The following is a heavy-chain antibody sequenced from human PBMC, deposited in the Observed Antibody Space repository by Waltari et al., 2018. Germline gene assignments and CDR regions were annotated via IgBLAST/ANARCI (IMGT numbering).Heavy chain of an antibody. V-gene: IGHV1-69*08. CDR2: IIPILGIA. CDR3: AREAAMATSDY. D-gene: IGHD5-18*01. CDR1: GGTFSSYT. J-gene: IGHJ4*02. Sequence: QVQLVQSGAEVKKPGSSVKVSCKASGGTFSSYTINWVRQAPGQGLEWMGRIIPILGIANYAQKFQGRVTITADKSTSTAYMELSSLRSEDTAVYYCAREAAMATSDYWGQGTLVTVSS.